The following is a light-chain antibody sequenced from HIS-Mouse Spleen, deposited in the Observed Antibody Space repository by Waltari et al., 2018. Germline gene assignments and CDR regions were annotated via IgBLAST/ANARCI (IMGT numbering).Light chain of an antibody. Sequence: SYVLTQPPSVSVAPGKTARITCGGNNIGSKSVHWYQQKPGQAPVLVVYDDSDRPSGRPERFSGSNSENTATLTSSRVEAGDEADYYCQVWDSSSDHVVFGGGTKLTVL. CDR3: QVWDSSSDHVV. CDR1: NIGSKS. V-gene: IGLV3-21*03. CDR2: DDS. J-gene: IGLJ2*01.